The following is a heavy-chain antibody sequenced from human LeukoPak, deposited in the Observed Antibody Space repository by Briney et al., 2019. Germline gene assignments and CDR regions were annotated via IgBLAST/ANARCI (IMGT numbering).Heavy chain of an antibody. CDR3: ARHYVGYPLI. J-gene: IGHJ4*02. D-gene: IGHD6-25*01. V-gene: IGHV5-51*01. Sequence: GESLKISCKGSEYDFTTYWIAWVRQLPGKGLEWMGFIYPGSSDTRYSPSFQGQVIISANKSINTAYLQWSSRKASDTAMYYCARHYVGYPLIWGQGTLVTVSS. CDR1: EYDFTTYW. CDR2: IYPGSSDT.